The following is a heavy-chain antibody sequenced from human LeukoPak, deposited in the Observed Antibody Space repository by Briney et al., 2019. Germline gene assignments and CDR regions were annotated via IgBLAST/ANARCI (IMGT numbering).Heavy chain of an antibody. CDR1: GGSFSGYY. CDR3: ARDETTVTTPTYSWFDP. D-gene: IGHD4-17*01. J-gene: IGHJ5*02. Sequence: PSETLSLTCAVYGGSFSGYYWSWIRQPPGKGLEWIGEINHSGSTNYNPSLKSRVTISVDTSKNQFSLKLSSVIAADTAVHYCARDETTVTTPTYSWFDPWGQGTLVTVSS. CDR2: INHSGST. V-gene: IGHV4-34*01.